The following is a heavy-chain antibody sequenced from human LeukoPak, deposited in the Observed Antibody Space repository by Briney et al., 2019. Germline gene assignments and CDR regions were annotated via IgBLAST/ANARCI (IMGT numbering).Heavy chain of an antibody. CDR1: GFTFSKYW. Sequence: GGSLRLSCAVSGFTFSKYWMTWVRQAPGKGLEWVANIRGDGSVKYLLDSVKGRFTISRDNVKNSLSLEMNNLRAENTAVYYCSRDANYYDSSRHYFDAFDIWGQGTMVTVSS. V-gene: IGHV3-7*01. J-gene: IGHJ3*02. D-gene: IGHD3-22*01. CDR2: IRGDGSVK. CDR3: SRDANYYDSSRHYFDAFDI.